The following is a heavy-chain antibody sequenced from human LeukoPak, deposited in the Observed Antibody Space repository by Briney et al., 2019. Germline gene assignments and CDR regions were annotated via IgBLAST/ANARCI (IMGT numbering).Heavy chain of an antibody. D-gene: IGHD6-19*01. CDR1: GFTFSSYS. J-gene: IGHJ4*02. CDR3: ARDRSGEQWLGIDY. CDR2: IISSSSTI. Sequence: GGSLRLSCAASGFTFSSYSMNWVRQAPGKGLEWVSYIISSSSTIYYVDSVKGRFTISRDNAKNSLYLQMNSLRAEDTAVYYCARDRSGEQWLGIDYWGQGTLVTVSS. V-gene: IGHV3-48*01.